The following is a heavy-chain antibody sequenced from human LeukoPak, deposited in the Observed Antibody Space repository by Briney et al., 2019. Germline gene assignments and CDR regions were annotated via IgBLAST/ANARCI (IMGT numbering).Heavy chain of an antibody. D-gene: IGHD1-26*01. CDR3: AKLVLSAVGY. CDR2: IGASGATT. Sequence: GGSLRLSCAASGFTFNNYGMTWVRQGPGKGLEWVSAIGASGATTYYADSVKGRFTISRDNSKNTLFLQMNSLRVEDTAVYYCAKLVLSAVGYWGQGTLVTVSS. V-gene: IGHV3-23*01. CDR1: GFTFNNYG. J-gene: IGHJ4*02.